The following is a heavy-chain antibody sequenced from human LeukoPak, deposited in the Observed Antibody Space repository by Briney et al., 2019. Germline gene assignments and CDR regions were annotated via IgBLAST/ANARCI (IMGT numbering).Heavy chain of an antibody. D-gene: IGHD6-19*01. CDR3: ARDQSSGWYMYYFDY. CDR1: GGSISSYY. Sequence: SETLSLTCTVSGGSISSYYWSWIRQPAGKGLEWIGRIYTSGSTNYNPSLKSRVTMSVDTSKNQFSLKLSSVTAADTAVYYCARDQSSGWYMYYFDYWGQGTLVTVSS. J-gene: IGHJ4*02. CDR2: IYTSGST. V-gene: IGHV4-4*07.